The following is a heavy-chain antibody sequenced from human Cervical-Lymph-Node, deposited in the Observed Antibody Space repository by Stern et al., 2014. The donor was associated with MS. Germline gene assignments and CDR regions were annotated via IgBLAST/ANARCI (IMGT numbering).Heavy chain of an antibody. CDR1: GFTFSSYA. J-gene: IGHJ4*02. D-gene: IGHD3-22*01. Sequence: EVQLVESGGGLVQPGGSLRLSCAASGFTFSSYAMSWVRQAPGKGLEWVSAISGSGGSTYYADSVKGRFTISRDNSKNTLYLQMNSLRAEDTAVYYCAVGGTMIVVVPDSFDYWGQGTLVTVSS. CDR2: ISGSGGST. CDR3: AVGGTMIVVVPDSFDY. V-gene: IGHV3-23*04.